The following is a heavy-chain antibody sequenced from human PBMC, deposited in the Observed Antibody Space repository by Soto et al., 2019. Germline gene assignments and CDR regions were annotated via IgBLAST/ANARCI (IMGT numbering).Heavy chain of an antibody. CDR2: INPSGGST. CDR3: ARDAVADTVYYYGMDV. CDR1: GYTFTSYY. V-gene: IGHV1-46*03. Sequence: ASVKVSCKASGYTFTSYYMHWVRQAPGQGLEWMGIINPSGGSTSYAQKFQGRVTMTRDTSTSTVYMELSSLRSEDTAVYYCARDAVADTVYYYGMDVWGQGTTVTVSS. D-gene: IGHD6-19*01. J-gene: IGHJ6*02.